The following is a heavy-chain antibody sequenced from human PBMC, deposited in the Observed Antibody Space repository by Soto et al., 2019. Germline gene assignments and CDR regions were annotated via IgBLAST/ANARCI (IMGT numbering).Heavy chain of an antibody. D-gene: IGHD3-10*01. J-gene: IGHJ4*02. Sequence: EVQLVESGGGLVQPGGSLRLSCAASGFPFSSDWMSWVRQAPGKGLEWVATIKQDGTETYYLDSVKGRVTISRDNAKTSRYLQMNSLRAEDTAVYYCASYSYVSGSRSFDYWGQGTLVTVSS. CDR1: GFPFSSDW. V-gene: IGHV3-7*05. CDR3: ASYSYVSGSRSFDY. CDR2: IKQDGTET.